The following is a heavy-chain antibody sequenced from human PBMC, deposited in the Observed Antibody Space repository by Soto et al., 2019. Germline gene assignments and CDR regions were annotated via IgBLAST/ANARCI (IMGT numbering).Heavy chain of an antibody. V-gene: IGHV1-18*01. CDR2: ISAYNGNT. D-gene: IGHD6-13*01. CDR3: ASFLRIAAAGTVSMSGAFDI. Sequence: GASVKVSCKASGYTFTSYGISWVRQAPGQGLEWMGWISAYNGNTNYAQKLQGRVTMTTDTSTSTAYMELSSLRSEDTAVYYCASFLRIAAAGTVSMSGAFDIWGQGTMVTVSS. J-gene: IGHJ3*02. CDR1: GYTFTSYG.